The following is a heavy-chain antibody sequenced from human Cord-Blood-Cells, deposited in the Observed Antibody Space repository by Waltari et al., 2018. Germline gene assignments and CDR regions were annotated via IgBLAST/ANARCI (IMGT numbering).Heavy chain of an antibody. Sequence: QVQLVQSGAEVKKPGASVKVSCKASGYTFTSSDITWVRQAHGHGLERMGWMNPNSGNTGYAQKFQGRVTMTRNTSISTAYMELSSLRSEDTAVYYCARRLLGYCTGGVCYNWFDPWGQGTLVTVSS. CDR1: GYTFTSSD. CDR3: ARRLLGYCTGGVCYNWFDP. V-gene: IGHV1-8*01. D-gene: IGHD2-8*02. J-gene: IGHJ5*02. CDR2: MNPNSGNT.